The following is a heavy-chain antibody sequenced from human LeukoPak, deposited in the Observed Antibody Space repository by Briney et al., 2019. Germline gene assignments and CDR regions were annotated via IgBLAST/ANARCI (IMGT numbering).Heavy chain of an antibody. CDR1: GFTFSSYW. CDR2: IKQDGSEK. D-gene: IGHD3-16*01. V-gene: IGHV3-7*01. Sequence: PGGSLRLSCAASGFTFSSYWMSWVRQAPGKGLEWVANIKQDGSEKYYVDSVKGRFTISRDNAKNSLYLQMNSLRAEDTAVYYCARALRPLVRLGECIFDYWGQGTLVTVSS. CDR3: ARALRPLVRLGECIFDY. J-gene: IGHJ4*02.